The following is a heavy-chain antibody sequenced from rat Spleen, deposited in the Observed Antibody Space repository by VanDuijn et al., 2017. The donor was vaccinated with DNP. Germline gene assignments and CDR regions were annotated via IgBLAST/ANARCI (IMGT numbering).Heavy chain of an antibody. J-gene: IGHJ3*01. D-gene: IGHD5-1*01. V-gene: IGHV5S10*01. CDR3: ARSELGGGFAY. CDR2: IMYEESRT. Sequence: EVQLVESGGGLVQPGRSLKLSCAASGFTFSDYNMAWVRQAPKKGLEWVATIMYEESRTYYRDSVKGRFTISRDNTQNMLYLQMNTLRAEDTATYYCARSELGGGFAYWGQGTLVTVSS. CDR1: GFTFSDYN.